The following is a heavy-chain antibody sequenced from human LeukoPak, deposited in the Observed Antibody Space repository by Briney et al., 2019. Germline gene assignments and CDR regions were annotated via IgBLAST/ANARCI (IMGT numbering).Heavy chain of an antibody. CDR3: ARDHNDAFDI. Sequence: GGSLRLSCVASGISFATYWMTWVRQAPGKGLEWVANIKQDGSDKYYVDSVKGRFTTSRDNAKNSVYLQMNSLRAEDTAVYYCARDHNDAFDIWGQGTMVTVSS. V-gene: IGHV3-7*05. J-gene: IGHJ3*02. CDR2: IKQDGSDK. CDR1: GISFATYW.